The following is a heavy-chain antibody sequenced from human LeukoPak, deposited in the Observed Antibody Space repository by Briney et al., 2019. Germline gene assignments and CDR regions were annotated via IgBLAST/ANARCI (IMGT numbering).Heavy chain of an antibody. CDR3: ARAIVGAFPRGAFDI. V-gene: IGHV3-64*01. D-gene: IGHD1-26*01. J-gene: IGHJ3*02. Sequence: GGSLRLCCAASGFTFSTYAMHWVRQAPGQGLEYVSSVGSDGSSIYYANSVKGRFTISRDNSKNTLYLQMGSLKPEDMAVYYCARAIVGAFPRGAFDIWGQGTMVTVSS. CDR1: GFTFSTYA. CDR2: VGSDGSSI.